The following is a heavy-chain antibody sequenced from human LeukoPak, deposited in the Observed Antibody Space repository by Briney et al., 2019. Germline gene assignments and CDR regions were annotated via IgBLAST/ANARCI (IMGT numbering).Heavy chain of an antibody. D-gene: IGHD6-19*01. V-gene: IGHV1-2*02. Sequence: GASVKVSCKASGYTFTGYYMHWVRQAPGQGLEWMGWINPNSGGTNYAQKFQGRVTMTRDTSISTAYMELSRLRSDDTAVYYCARERRQYSSGWYDFGYWGQGTLVTVSS. J-gene: IGHJ4*02. CDR2: INPNSGGT. CDR1: GYTFTGYY. CDR3: ARERRQYSSGWYDFGY.